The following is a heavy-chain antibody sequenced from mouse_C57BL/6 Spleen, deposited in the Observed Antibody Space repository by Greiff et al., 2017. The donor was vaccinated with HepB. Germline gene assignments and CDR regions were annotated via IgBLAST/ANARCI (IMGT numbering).Heavy chain of an antibody. D-gene: IGHD1-1*01. Sequence: EVMLVESGGGLVKPGGSLKLSCAASGFTFSDYGMHWVRQAPEKGLEWVAYISSGSSTIYYADTVKGRFTISRDNAKNTLFLQMTSLRSEDTAMYYCARPPYYYYAMDYWGQGTSVTVSS. CDR2: ISSGSSTI. V-gene: IGHV5-17*01. CDR1: GFTFSDYG. J-gene: IGHJ4*01. CDR3: ARPPYYYYAMDY.